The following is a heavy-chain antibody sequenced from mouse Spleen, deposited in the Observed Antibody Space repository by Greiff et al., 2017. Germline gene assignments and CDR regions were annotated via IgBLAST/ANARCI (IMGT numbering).Heavy chain of an antibody. CDR1: GFNIKDTY. Sequence: VQLKESGAELVKPGASVKLSCTASGFNIKDTYMHWVKQRPEQGLEWIGRIDPANGNTKYDPKFQGKATITADTSSNTAYLQLSSLTSEDTAVYYCASTGTGDYWGQGTTLTVSS. J-gene: IGHJ2*01. V-gene: IGHV14-3*02. CDR3: ASTGTGDY. CDR2: IDPANGNT. D-gene: IGHD4-1*02.